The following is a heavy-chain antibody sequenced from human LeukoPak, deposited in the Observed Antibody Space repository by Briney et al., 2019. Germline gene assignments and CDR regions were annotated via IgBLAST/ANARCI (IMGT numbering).Heavy chain of an antibody. CDR2: IYTSGST. D-gene: IGHD2-2*01. J-gene: IGHJ4*02. Sequence: SETLSLTCAVSGGSISSSNWWSWIRQPAGKGLEWIGLIYTSGSTKYNPSLQSRVTISVDTSKNQFSLSLSSVTAADTAVYYCAGQYALWGQGTLVTVSS. CDR1: GGSISSSNW. V-gene: IGHV4-61*02. CDR3: AGQYAL.